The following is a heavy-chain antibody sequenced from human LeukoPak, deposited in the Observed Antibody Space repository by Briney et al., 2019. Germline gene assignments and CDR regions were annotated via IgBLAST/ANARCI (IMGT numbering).Heavy chain of an antibody. CDR1: GGSISSYY. D-gene: IGHD6-19*01. CDR2: IYYSGST. CDR3: ARHGYSSGSLAWFDP. J-gene: IGHJ5*02. V-gene: IGHV4-59*01. Sequence: SETLSLTCTVAGGSISSYYWSWIRQPPGKGLEWIGYIYYSGSTNYNPSLKSRVPISVDTSKNQFSLKLSSVTAADTAVYYCARHGYSSGSLAWFDPWGQGTQVTVSS.